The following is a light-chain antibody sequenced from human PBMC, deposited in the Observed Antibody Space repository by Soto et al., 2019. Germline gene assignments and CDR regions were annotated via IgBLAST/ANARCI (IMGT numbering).Light chain of an antibody. CDR2: AAS. CDR1: HNTSSH. J-gene: IGKJ2*01. V-gene: IGKV1-39*01. CDR3: QQGFSIPYT. Sequence: DIQMTQSPSSLSAFIGDRVTITCRTSHNTSSHLNWYHQKPGKAPNLLIYAASSLQSGVPSGFSGSGSVTDFTPSITSLQPDDFATYYYQQGFSIPYTFGQGTKLQIK.